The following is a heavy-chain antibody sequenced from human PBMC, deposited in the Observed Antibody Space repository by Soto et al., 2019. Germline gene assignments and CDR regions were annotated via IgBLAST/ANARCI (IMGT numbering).Heavy chain of an antibody. J-gene: IGHJ6*02. CDR1: GFTSTTYW. CDR2: INGDGSST. V-gene: IGHV3-74*01. Sequence: EVLLVESGGGLVQPGGSVRLSCAASGFTSTTYWMHWVRQAPGKGLVWVSQINGDGSSTHYADSVKGRFTISRDNGKNTLYLEMNRLRAEDTAIYYCGRGLLTAVGMDIWGQGTTVTVSS. CDR3: GRGLLTAVGMDI. D-gene: IGHD3-10*01.